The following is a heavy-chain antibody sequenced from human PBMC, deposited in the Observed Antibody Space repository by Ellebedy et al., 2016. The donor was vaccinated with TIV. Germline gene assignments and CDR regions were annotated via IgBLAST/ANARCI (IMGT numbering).Heavy chain of an antibody. CDR2: IYYSGST. Sequence: SETLSLTCTVSGGSISSSSSYWGWIRQPPGKGLEWIGSIYYSGSTYYNPSLKSRVTISVDTSKNQFSLKLSSVTAADTAVYYCAFDFWSGYYYDYWGQGTLVTVSS. CDR1: GGSISSSSSY. CDR3: AFDFWSGYYYDY. V-gene: IGHV4-39*01. D-gene: IGHD3-3*01. J-gene: IGHJ4*02.